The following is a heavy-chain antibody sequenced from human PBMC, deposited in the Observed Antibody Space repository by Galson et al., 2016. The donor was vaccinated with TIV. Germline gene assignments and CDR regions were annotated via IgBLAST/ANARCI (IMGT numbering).Heavy chain of an antibody. CDR2: ISSDGSRK. CDR1: FSDYV. J-gene: IGHJ5*01. CDR3: AKENDFDS. Sequence: FSDYVLHWVRQAPGKGLQWVAFISSDGSRKYVADSVKGRFTISRDNSENTLYLQMNNLRPDDTAAYFCAKENDFDSWGQGTLVTFSS. D-gene: IGHD3-16*01. V-gene: IGHV3-30*04.